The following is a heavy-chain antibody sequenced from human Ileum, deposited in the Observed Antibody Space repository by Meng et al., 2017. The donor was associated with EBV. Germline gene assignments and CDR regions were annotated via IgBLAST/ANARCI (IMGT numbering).Heavy chain of an antibody. CDR3: ARESYSDSSGYYSLDY. CDR1: GRSISISNW. V-gene: IGHV4-4*02. D-gene: IGHD3-22*01. J-gene: IGHJ4*02. Sequence: QVSDAVPGPAYPWGPLSLTRAASGRSISISNWWSWCRQAPGKGLEWIGEIHHTESTNYNPSLKSRVTISVDKSKNQFSLKLSSVTAADTAVYYCARESYSDSSGYYSLDYWGQGSLVTVSS. CDR2: IHHTEST.